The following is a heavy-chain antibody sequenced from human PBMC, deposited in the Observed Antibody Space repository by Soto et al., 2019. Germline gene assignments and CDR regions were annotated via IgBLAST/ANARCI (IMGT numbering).Heavy chain of an antibody. D-gene: IGHD3-9*01. CDR1: GGTFSSYA. Sequence: GASVKVSCKASGGTFSSYAISWVRQAPGQGLEWMGGIIPIFGTANYAQKFQGRVTITADESTSTAYMELSSLRSGDTAVYYCARGGRYFDWLLDTYYYYGMDVWGQGTTVTVSS. V-gene: IGHV1-69*13. CDR2: IIPIFGTA. J-gene: IGHJ6*02. CDR3: ARGGRYFDWLLDTYYYYGMDV.